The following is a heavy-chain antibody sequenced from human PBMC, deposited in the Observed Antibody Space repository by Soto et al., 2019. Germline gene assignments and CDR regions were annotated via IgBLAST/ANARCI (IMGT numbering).Heavy chain of an antibody. J-gene: IGHJ6*02. CDR2: IIPIFGTA. CDR1: GGTFSSYA. D-gene: IGHD6-13*01. V-gene: IGHV1-69*06. CDR3: ARFAESSSHSPVSLYGMDV. Sequence: SVKVSCKASGGTFSSYAISWVRQAPGHGLEWMGGIIPIFGTANYAQKFQGRVTITADKSTSTAYMELSSLRSEDPAVYYCARFAESSSHSPVSLYGMDVWGQGTTVTVSS.